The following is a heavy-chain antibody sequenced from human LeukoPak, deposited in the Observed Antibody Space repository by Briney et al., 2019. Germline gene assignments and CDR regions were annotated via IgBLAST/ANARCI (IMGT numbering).Heavy chain of an antibody. CDR3: ARSYSSTPQYYYYYYMDV. CDR2: IRYDGSNK. CDR1: GFAFSSYA. D-gene: IGHD6-13*01. V-gene: IGHV3-30*02. J-gene: IGHJ6*03. Sequence: GGSLRLSCAASGFAFSSYAMSWVRQAPGKGLEWVAFIRYDGSNKYYADSVKGRFTISRDNSKNTLYLQMNSLRAEDTAVYYCARSYSSTPQYYYYYYMDVWGKGTTVTVSS.